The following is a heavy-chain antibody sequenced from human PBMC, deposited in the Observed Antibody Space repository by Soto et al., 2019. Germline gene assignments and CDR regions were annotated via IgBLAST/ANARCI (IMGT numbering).Heavy chain of an antibody. V-gene: IGHV4-39*01. CDR3: ARHIGWLRPLSRFSYYYMDV. J-gene: IGHJ6*03. D-gene: IGHD5-12*01. CDR1: GCSISSSSYY. Sequence: SETLSLTCTVSGCSISSSSYYWGRLRQPPGKGLEWIGSIYYSGSTYYNPSLKSRVTISVDTSKNQFSLKLSSVTAADTAVYYCARHIGWLRPLSRFSYYYMDVWGKGTTVTVSS. CDR2: IYYSGST.